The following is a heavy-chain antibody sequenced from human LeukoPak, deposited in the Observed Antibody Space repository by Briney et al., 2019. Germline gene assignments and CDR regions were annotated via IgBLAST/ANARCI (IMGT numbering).Heavy chain of an antibody. V-gene: IGHV3-48*01. CDR3: ARALWFGETFPAY. Sequence: GGSLRLSCAASALTISSYSMNWVRQAPGKGLQWVSYISSSSSTIYYADSVKGRFTISRDNAKNSLYLQMNSLRAEDTAVYYCARALWFGETFPAYWGQGTLVTVSS. CDR2: ISSSSSTI. D-gene: IGHD3-10*01. CDR1: ALTISSYS. J-gene: IGHJ4*02.